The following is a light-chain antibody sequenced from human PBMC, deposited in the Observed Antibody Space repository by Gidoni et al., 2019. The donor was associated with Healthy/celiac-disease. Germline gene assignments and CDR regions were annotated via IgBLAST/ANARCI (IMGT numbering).Light chain of an antibody. J-gene: IGKJ1*01. Sequence: DIVLTQSPATLSLSPVDRATLSCRASQSVSSYLAWYQQKPGQAPRLLIYDASNRATGIPARFSGSGSGTDFTLTISSLGPEDFAVYYCQQRSNWPPWTFGQGTKVEIK. V-gene: IGKV3-11*01. CDR2: DAS. CDR1: QSVSSY. CDR3: QQRSNWPPWT.